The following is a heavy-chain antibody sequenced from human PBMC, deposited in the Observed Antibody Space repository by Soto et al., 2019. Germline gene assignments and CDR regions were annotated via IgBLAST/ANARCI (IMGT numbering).Heavy chain of an antibody. D-gene: IGHD1-7*01. Sequence: ASVKVSCKASGYTFTSYGISCVRQAPGQGLEWMGWISAYNGNTNYAQKLQGRVTMTTDTSTSTAYMELRSLRSDDTAVYYCARWNPDDRTTDYWGQGTLVTVSS. V-gene: IGHV1-18*04. J-gene: IGHJ4*02. CDR1: GYTFTSYG. CDR2: ISAYNGNT. CDR3: ARWNPDDRTTDY.